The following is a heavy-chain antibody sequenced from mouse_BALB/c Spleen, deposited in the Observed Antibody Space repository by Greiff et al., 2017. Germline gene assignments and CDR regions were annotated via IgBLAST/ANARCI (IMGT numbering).Heavy chain of an antibody. D-gene: IGHD2-4*01. CDR3: TRDGALDYVFDY. V-gene: IGHV5-6-4*01. J-gene: IGHJ3*01. CDR1: GFTFSSYT. Sequence: EVKLVESGGGLLKPGGSLKLSCAASGFTFSSYTLLWVRQTPEKSLEWVATISSGGSYTYYPDSVKGRFTISRDNAKNTLYLQMSSLRSEDTAMYYCTRDGALDYVFDYWGQGTLVTVSA. CDR2: ISSGGSYT.